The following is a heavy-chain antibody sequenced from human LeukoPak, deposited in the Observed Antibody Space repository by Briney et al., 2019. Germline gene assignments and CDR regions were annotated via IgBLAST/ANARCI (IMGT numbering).Heavy chain of an antibody. CDR3: AMSRQTYYYDSSGYYDY. J-gene: IGHJ4*02. V-gene: IGHV1-69*02. Sequence: RVASVKVSCKASGGTFSSYTISWVRQAPGQGLEWMGRIIPILGIANYAQKFQGRVTITADKSTSTAYMELSSLRSEDTAVYYCAMSRQTYYYDSSGYYDYWGQGTLVTVSS. CDR1: GGTFSSYT. D-gene: IGHD3-22*01. CDR2: IIPILGIA.